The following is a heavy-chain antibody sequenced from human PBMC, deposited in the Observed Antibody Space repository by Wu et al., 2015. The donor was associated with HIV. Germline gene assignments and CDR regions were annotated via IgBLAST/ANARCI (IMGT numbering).Heavy chain of an antibody. CDR2: IIPIFGTA. V-gene: IGHV1-69*12. Sequence: QVQLVQSGAEVKKPGSSVKVSCKASGGTFSSYAISWVRQAPGQGLEWMGGIIPIFGTANYAQKFQGRVTITADESTSTAYMELSSLRSEDTAVYYCAREWSKAPQIKEKDIVVVPAAMPGDAFDIWGQGTMVTVSS. CDR1: GGTFSSYA. D-gene: IGHD2-2*01. CDR3: AREWSKAPQIKEKDIVVVPAAMPGDAFDI. J-gene: IGHJ3*02.